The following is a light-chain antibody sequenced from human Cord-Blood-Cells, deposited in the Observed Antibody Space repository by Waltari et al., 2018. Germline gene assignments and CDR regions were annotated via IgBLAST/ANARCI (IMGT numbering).Light chain of an antibody. CDR1: SSAVGSYNL. CDR3: CSYAGSSTFDVV. Sequence: QSALTQPASVSGSHGQSITISCTGTSSAVGSYNLVAWYQQHPGKGPKLMIYEVSKRPSGVSNRFSGSKSGNTASLTISGLQAEDEADYYCCSYAGSSTFDVVFGGGTKLTVL. J-gene: IGLJ2*01. V-gene: IGLV2-23*02. CDR2: EVS.